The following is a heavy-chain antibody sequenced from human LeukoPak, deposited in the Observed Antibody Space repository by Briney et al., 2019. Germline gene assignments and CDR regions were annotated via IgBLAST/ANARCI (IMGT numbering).Heavy chain of an antibody. CDR2: IYYSGST. CDR3: ASHNLYGDRYYFDY. V-gene: IGHV4-39*01. J-gene: IGHJ4*02. Sequence: SETLSLTCTVSGGSISSSSYYWGWIRQPPGKGLERIGSIYYSGSTYYNPSLKSRVTISVDTSRNQFSLKLSSVTAADTAVYYCASHNLYGDRYYFDYWGQGTLVTVSS. D-gene: IGHD4-17*01. CDR1: GGSISSSSYY.